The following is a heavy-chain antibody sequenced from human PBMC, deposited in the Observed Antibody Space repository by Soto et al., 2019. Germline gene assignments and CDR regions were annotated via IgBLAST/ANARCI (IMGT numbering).Heavy chain of an antibody. CDR3: ARLYCSSTSCPKFDY. CDR1: GYTFTSYA. Sequence: GASVKVSCKASGYTFTSYAMHWVRQAPGQRLEWMGWINAGNGNTKYSQKFQGRVTITRDTSASTAYMELSSLRSEDTAVYYCARLYCSSTSCPKFDYWGQGTLVTVSS. CDR2: INAGNGNT. V-gene: IGHV1-3*01. J-gene: IGHJ4*02. D-gene: IGHD2-2*01.